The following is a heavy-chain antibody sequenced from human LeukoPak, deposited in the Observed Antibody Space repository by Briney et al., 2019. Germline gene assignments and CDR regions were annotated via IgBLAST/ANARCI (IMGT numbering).Heavy chain of an antibody. CDR1: GFTFSSYV. J-gene: IGHJ4*02. V-gene: IGHV3-23*01. Sequence: GGSLRLSCAASGFTFSSYVMSWARQAPGKGLEWISVITTSGGNTFYADSVKGRFTISRDNSKNTLYLQMNSLRAEDTAVYYCAKDSRRFDYWGQGTLVTVSS. CDR2: ITTSGGNT. CDR3: AKDSRRFDY.